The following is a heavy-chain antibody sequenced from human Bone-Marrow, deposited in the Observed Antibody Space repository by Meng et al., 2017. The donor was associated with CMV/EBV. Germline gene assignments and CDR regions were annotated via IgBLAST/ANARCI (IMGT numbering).Heavy chain of an antibody. CDR3: ATAPCYYGSAPFDY. CDR1: GLTFNNAW. J-gene: IGHJ4*01. CDR2: IKSKTDGETT. D-gene: IGHD3-22*01. V-gene: IGHV3-15*01. Sequence: GESLKTPCTASGLTFNNAWMTWVRQAPGKGLEWVGHIKSKTDGETTDYAPPVKDRFTISRDDSNNTLFQQMNNLKSEDSSIYYCATAPCYYGSAPFDYWGQGTLVTVSS.